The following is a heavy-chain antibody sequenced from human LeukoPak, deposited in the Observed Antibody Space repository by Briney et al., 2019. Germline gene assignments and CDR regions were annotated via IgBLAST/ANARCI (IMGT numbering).Heavy chain of an antibody. Sequence: GRSLRLSCAASGFTFSSYGMHWVRQAPGKGLEWVAVIWYDGSNKYYADSVKGRFTISRDNSKNTLYLQMNSLRAEDTAVYYCAKNHPSGYYYMDVWGKGTTVTVSS. D-gene: IGHD1-26*01. V-gene: IGHV3-33*06. CDR2: IWYDGSNK. CDR3: AKNHPSGYYYMDV. CDR1: GFTFSSYG. J-gene: IGHJ6*03.